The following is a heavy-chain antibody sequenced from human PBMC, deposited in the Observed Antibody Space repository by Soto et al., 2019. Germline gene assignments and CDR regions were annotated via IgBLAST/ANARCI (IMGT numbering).Heavy chain of an antibody. CDR2: ISPDGSSK. CDR1: GFTFNRQW. CDR3: ARGFRSPPDC. V-gene: IGHV3-7*01. Sequence: PGGSLRLSCVASGFTFNRQWIDWVRRTPWQGLEFVAKISPDGSSKDYVDSVKGRFTISRDNAKNSLYLQMNTLRAEDTAVYYCARGFRSPPDCCGQLTLVAVCS. J-gene: IGHJ4*02.